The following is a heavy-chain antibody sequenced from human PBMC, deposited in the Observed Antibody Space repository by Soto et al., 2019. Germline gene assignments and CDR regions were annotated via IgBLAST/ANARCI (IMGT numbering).Heavy chain of an antibody. CDR2: ISGTGGDT. V-gene: IGHV3-23*01. CDR3: AKLVDVVDYDY. D-gene: IGHD5-12*01. J-gene: IGHJ4*02. Sequence: EVQLLESGGGLVQPGGSLRLSCEVSGFTFSSYAMNWVRQAPGKGLEWVSGISGTGGDTHYADSVKGRLTISRDNSKNTLYLHMNSLRAEDTAVYYCAKLVDVVDYDYWGQGTLVTVSS. CDR1: GFTFSSYA.